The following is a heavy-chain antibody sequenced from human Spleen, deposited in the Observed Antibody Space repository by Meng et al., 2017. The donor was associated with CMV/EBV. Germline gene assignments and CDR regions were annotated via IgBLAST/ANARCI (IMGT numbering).Heavy chain of an antibody. Sequence: GESLKISCEASGFIFDSYAMTWVRQAPGKGLEWVSAISGSGGNTYYVDSVKGRFTITRDNSKNTLFLQMNSLRVEDTAVYYCAPAAAGTPWSVDCWGQGILVTVSS. CDR2: ISGSGGNT. V-gene: IGHV3-23*01. D-gene: IGHD6-13*01. CDR1: GFIFDSYA. J-gene: IGHJ4*02. CDR3: APAAAGTPWSVDC.